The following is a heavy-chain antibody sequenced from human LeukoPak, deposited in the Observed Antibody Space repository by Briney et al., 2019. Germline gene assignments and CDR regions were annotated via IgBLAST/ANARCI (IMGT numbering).Heavy chain of an antibody. D-gene: IGHD3-3*01. Sequence: ASVKVSCTASGYTFTSYGISWVRQAPGQGLEWMGWISAYNGNTNYAQKLQGRVTMTTDTSTSTAYMELRGLRSDDTAVYYCARAQGKFLWDPFDYWGQGTLVTVSS. V-gene: IGHV1-18*01. J-gene: IGHJ4*02. CDR2: ISAYNGNT. CDR3: ARAQGKFLWDPFDY. CDR1: GYTFTSYG.